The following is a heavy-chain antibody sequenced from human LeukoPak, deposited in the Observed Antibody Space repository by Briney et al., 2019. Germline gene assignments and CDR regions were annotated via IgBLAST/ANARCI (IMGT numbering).Heavy chain of an antibody. J-gene: IGHJ4*02. CDR3: ARGGSSGWYRSWIGSIDY. CDR1: GFTFSSYA. D-gene: IGHD6-19*01. V-gene: IGHV3-30*04. Sequence: PGGSLRLSCAASGFTFSSYAMHWVRQAPGKGLEWVAVISYDGSNKYYADSVKGRFTISRDNSKNTLYLQMNSLRAEDTAVYYCARGGSSGWYRSWIGSIDYWGQGTLVTVSS. CDR2: ISYDGSNK.